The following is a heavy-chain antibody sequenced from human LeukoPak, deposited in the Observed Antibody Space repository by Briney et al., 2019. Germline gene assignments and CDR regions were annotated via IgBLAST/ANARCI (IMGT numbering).Heavy chain of an antibody. J-gene: IGHJ3*02. CDR3: ARDRGGSYDAFDI. CDR1: GYTFTIYY. CDR2: INPSGGST. D-gene: IGHD1-26*01. V-gene: IGHV1-46*01. Sequence: ASVTVSFMASGYTFTIYYMQWVRQAPGQGLGWMGIINPSGGSTSYAQRFQGRVTMTRDTTTSTVYMELSSLRSEDTAVYYCARDRGGSYDAFDIWGQGTMVTVSS.